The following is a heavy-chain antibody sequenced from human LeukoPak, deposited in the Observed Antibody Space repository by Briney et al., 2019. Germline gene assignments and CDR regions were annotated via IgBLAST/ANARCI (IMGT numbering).Heavy chain of an antibody. CDR2: ISYDGSNK. D-gene: IGHD2-21*02. CDR3: ARLTSTAN. J-gene: IGHJ4*02. V-gene: IGHV3-30*04. Sequence: GGSLRLSCVASGFTFSNYAMSWVRQAPGKGLEWVAVISYDGSNKYYADSVKGRFTISRDNSKNTLYLQMNSLRAEDTAVYYCARLTSTANWGQGTLVTVSS. CDR1: GFTFSNYA.